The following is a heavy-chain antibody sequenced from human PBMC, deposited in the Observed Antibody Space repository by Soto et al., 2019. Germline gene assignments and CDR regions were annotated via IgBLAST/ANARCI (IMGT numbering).Heavy chain of an antibody. CDR1: GGSIISSSYY. CDR2: IYNSRTT. CDR3: ASPVDYGRNSGHAFDI. J-gene: IGHJ3*02. D-gene: IGHD4-17*01. Sequence: SETLSLTCTVSGGSIISSSYYWGWIRQPPGKGLEWIGNIYNSRTTYYNPSLKSRVTISADTSKNQFSLKLSSVTAADTAVYYCASPVDYGRNSGHAFDIWGQGTTVT. V-gene: IGHV4-39*01.